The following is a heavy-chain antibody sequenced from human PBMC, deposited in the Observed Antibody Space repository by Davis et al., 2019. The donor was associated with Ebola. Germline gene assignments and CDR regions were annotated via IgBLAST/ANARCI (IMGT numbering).Heavy chain of an antibody. J-gene: IGHJ4*02. CDR1: GFTFSSYW. V-gene: IGHV3-7*01. CDR2: IKQDGSVT. CDR3: ARDTYYDSSGYEPWDY. Sequence: PGGSLRLSYAASGFTFSSYWMTWVRQAPGKGLERVANIKQDGSVTYYVDSVRGRFTISRDNAKNSLYLQMNSLRAEDTAVYYCARDTYYDSSGYEPWDYWGQGTLVTVSS. D-gene: IGHD3-22*01.